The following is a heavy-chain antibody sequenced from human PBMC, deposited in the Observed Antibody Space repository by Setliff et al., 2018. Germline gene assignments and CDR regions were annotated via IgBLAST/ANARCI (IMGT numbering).Heavy chain of an antibody. D-gene: IGHD3-16*01. V-gene: IGHV3-23*01. J-gene: IGHJ4*02. CDR3: AKEVVTYVYDY. CDR2: ISSGGSA. Sequence: GGSLRLSCAASGFTFSNCAMNWARQAPGKGLEWVSAISSGGSAYYADSVKCRFTISRDNSKNTLYLQMNSRRAEDTAVYDCAKEVVTYVYDYWGQGTLVTVSS. CDR1: GFTFSNCA.